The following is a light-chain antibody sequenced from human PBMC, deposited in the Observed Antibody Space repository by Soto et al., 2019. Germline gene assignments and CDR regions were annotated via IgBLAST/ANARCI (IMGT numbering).Light chain of an antibody. Sequence: DFQMTQSPSTLSGSVGDRVTITCRASQTISSWLAWYQQKPGKAPKLLIYKASTLKSGVPSRFSGSGSGTEFTLTISSLQPEDFATYFCHQKYRLPRTFGQGTKVDIK. CDR1: QTISSW. CDR2: KAS. CDR3: HQKYRLPRT. J-gene: IGKJ1*01. V-gene: IGKV1-5*03.